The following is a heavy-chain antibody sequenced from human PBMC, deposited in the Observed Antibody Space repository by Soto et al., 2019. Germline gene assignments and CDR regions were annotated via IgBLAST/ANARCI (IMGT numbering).Heavy chain of an antibody. CDR3: AGSFPDYGDYSAEYFQH. Sequence: SETLSLTCTVSGGSISSYYWSWIRQPPGKGLEWIGYIYYSGSTNYNPSLKSRVTISVDTSKNQFSLKLSSVTAADTAVYYCAGSFPDYGDYSAEYFQHWGQGTLVTVSS. CDR1: GGSISSYY. CDR2: IYYSGST. D-gene: IGHD4-17*01. V-gene: IGHV4-59*01. J-gene: IGHJ1*01.